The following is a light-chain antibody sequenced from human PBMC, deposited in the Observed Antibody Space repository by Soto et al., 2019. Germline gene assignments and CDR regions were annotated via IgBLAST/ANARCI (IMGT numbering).Light chain of an antibody. CDR1: SSDVGSYNL. Sequence: QSALTQPASVSGSPGQSITISCTGTSSDVGSYNLVSWYQQQPGKAPKLMIYEVTERPSGVSNRFSGSKSGNTASLTISGLQAEDEADYYCCSYAGTSPVIFGGGTKLTVL. CDR2: EVT. J-gene: IGLJ2*01. V-gene: IGLV2-23*02. CDR3: CSYAGTSPVI.